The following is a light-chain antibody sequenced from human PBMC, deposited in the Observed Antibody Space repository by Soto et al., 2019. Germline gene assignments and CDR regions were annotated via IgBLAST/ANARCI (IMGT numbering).Light chain of an antibody. J-gene: IGKJ1*01. V-gene: IGKV3-20*01. Sequence: EVVLTQTPATLSVSPGESTALSCRASQSVRSFLAWYQQKPGQAPRLIIYGASTRATGIPDRFSGSGAGTDFTLTISRLEPEDFAVYYCQQYDSSPRTFGQGTKVDIK. CDR1: QSVRSF. CDR2: GAS. CDR3: QQYDSSPRT.